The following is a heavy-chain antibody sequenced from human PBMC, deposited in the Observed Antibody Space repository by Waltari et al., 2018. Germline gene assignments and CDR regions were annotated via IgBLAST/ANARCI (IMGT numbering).Heavy chain of an antibody. V-gene: IGHV1-2*06. Sequence: QVQLVQSGAEVKKPGASVKVSCKASGYTFTGYYMHWVRQAPGQGLEWMGRINPNRGGTNYEQKFQGRGTMTRETSISTAYMELSRLRSDDTAGYYCARASRRGGYKPNWFDPWGQGTLVTVSS. CDR1: GYTFTGYY. D-gene: IGHD5-12*01. CDR2: INPNRGGT. CDR3: ARASRRGGYKPNWFDP. J-gene: IGHJ5*02.